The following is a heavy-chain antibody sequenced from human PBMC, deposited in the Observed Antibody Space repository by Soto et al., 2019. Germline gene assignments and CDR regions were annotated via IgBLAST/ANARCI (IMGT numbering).Heavy chain of an antibody. CDR1: GYTFTNYY. J-gene: IGHJ6*02. CDR2: SNPSGGSA. CDR3: ARDIVLAPAARGSYYHGVDV. V-gene: IGHV1-46*01. Sequence: GASVKVSCKASGYTFTNYYIHWVRQAPGQGLEWMGISNPSGGSATYAQRFQGRVTMTRETSTTTVYMELSSLRAEDTAVYYCARDIVLAPAARGSYYHGVDVWGQGTTVTVSS. D-gene: IGHD2-2*01.